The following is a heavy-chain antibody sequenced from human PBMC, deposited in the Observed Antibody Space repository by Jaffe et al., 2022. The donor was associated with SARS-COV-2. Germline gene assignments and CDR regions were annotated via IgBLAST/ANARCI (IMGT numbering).Heavy chain of an antibody. V-gene: IGHV1-3*01. CDR3: ARALQWEIRGLDV. CDR2: INADNGNT. D-gene: IGHD1-26*01. J-gene: IGHJ6*02. CDR1: GYTFTDYA. Sequence: QVHLVQSGAEVKKPGASVKVSCKASGYTFTDYAVYWVRQAPGQRPEWMGWINADNGNTRYSQKFQGRVTITRDISASTAYMDLSSLTSEDTGVYYCARALQWEIRGLDVWGQGTTVTVSS.